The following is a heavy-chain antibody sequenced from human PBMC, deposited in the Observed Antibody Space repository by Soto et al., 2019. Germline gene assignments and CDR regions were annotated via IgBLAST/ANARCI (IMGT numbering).Heavy chain of an antibody. CDR2: INHSGST. J-gene: IGHJ4*02. CDR1: GRSFSGYY. Sequence: QVQLQQWGAGLLKPSETLTLTCAVYGRSFSGYYWNWIRQPPGKGLEWIGEINHSGSTNYNPSLKSRVTISVDTSKNQFSLKLSSVTAADTAVYYFARGWGRIFDYWGQGTLVTVSS. CDR3: ARGWGRIFDY. V-gene: IGHV4-34*01. D-gene: IGHD7-27*01.